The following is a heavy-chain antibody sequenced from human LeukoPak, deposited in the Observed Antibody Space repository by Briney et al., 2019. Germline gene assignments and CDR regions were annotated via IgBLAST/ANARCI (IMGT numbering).Heavy chain of an antibody. Sequence: SETLSLTCAVYGGSFSGYYWSWIRQPPGKGLEWIGSIYYSGSTYYNPSLKSRVTISVDTSKNQFSLKLSSVTAADTAVYYCARLVLGNFDYWGQGTLVTVSS. CDR3: ARLVLGNFDY. CDR1: GGSFSGYY. J-gene: IGHJ4*02. D-gene: IGHD6-6*01. CDR2: IYYSGST. V-gene: IGHV4-34*01.